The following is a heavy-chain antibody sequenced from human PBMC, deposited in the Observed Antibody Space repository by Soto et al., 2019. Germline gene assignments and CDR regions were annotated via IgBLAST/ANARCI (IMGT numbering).Heavy chain of an antibody. CDR1: GGTFSNYG. V-gene: IGHV1-69*15. D-gene: IGHD3-22*01. Sequence: QVQLVQSGAEVKKPGSSVKVSCKSSGGTFSNYGFSWVRQAPGQGLECMGMIVPIFGAEHPQKFQVRVTITADESTNTVFMELRGLRSEDTAVYYCARGGSDYEGSGYYQGHVWGQGTTVTVSS. CDR3: ARGGSDYEGSGYYQGHV. J-gene: IGHJ6*02. CDR2: IVPIFGA.